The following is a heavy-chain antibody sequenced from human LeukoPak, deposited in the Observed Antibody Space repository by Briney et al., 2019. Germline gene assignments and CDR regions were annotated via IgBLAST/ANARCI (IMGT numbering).Heavy chain of an antibody. CDR2: MYDTVHS. D-gene: IGHD4-17*01. Sequence: PSETLSLTCSVYGDYVSSRIYYWGWIRQPTGKGLEWIGSMYDTVHSYYNPSLKSQVTISIDTAKNQFSLKVRSVTAADTAVYFCARVNHGDFASYWGQGALVAVSS. V-gene: IGHV4-39*07. CDR1: GDYVSSRIYY. J-gene: IGHJ4*02. CDR3: ARVNHGDFASY.